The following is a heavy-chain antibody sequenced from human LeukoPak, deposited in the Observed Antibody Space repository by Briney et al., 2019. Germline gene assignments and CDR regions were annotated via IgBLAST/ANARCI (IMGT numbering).Heavy chain of an antibody. J-gene: IGHJ4*02. Sequence: SETLSLTCTVSGRSISSSSYYWGWIRRPPGMGLEWIGSIYYSGRTYYNPSLKSRVTISVDTSKNQFSLKLSSVTAADTAVYYCARRLARPGYFVYWGQGTLVTVSS. CDR1: GRSISSSSYY. CDR2: IYYSGRT. D-gene: IGHD3-9*01. CDR3: ARRLARPGYFVY. V-gene: IGHV4-39*01.